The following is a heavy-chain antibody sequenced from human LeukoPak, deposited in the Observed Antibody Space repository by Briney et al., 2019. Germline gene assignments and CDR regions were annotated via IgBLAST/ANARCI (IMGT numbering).Heavy chain of an antibody. CDR3: AQRGSLIRGDFYYMDV. CDR2: ITPHNGHT. D-gene: IGHD3-10*01. CDR1: DYVFTSYG. J-gene: IGHJ6*03. V-gene: IGHV1-18*01. Sequence: ASVKVSCKASDYVFTSYGISWVRQAPGQGLEWVGLITPHNGHTKYAQRLQDRVTMTTDTSTNTAYMELRSLRLDDTGVYYCAQRGSLIRGDFYYMDVWGKGTTVSVSS.